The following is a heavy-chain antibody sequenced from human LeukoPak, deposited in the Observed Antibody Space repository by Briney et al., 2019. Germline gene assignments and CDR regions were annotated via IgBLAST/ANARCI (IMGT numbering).Heavy chain of an antibody. CDR2: IYHSGST. CDR1: GFTVSSVY. CDR3: ARSYDSSGDY. D-gene: IGHD3-22*01. V-gene: IGHV4-4*02. J-gene: IGHJ4*02. Sequence: GSLRLSCAASGFTVSSVYMSWVRQAPGKGLEWIGEIYHSGSTNYNPSLKSRVTISVDKSKNQFSLKLSSVTAGDTAVYYCARSYDSSGDYWGQGTLVTVSS.